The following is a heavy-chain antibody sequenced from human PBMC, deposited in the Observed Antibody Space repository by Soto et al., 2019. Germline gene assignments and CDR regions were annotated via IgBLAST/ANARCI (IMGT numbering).Heavy chain of an antibody. CDR3: ARQGRYFDRSDY. CDR1: GGSISSSSYY. D-gene: IGHD3-9*01. CDR2: IYYSGST. J-gene: IGHJ4*02. V-gene: IGHV4-39*01. Sequence: QLQLQESGPGLVKPSETLSLTCTVSGGSISSSSYYWGWIRQPPGKGLEWIGSIYYSGSTYCKPSLKSRVTISVDTSKNQFSLKLSSVTAADTAVYYCARQGRYFDRSDYWGQGTLVTVSS.